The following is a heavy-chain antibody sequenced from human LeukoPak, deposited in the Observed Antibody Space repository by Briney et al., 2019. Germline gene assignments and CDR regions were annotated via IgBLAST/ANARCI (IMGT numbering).Heavy chain of an antibody. V-gene: IGHV3-48*03. J-gene: IGHJ4*02. CDR1: GFTFSSYE. CDR3: ARDRWFGESLPAQCDY. D-gene: IGHD3-10*01. CDR2: ISSSGSTI. Sequence: GGSLRLSCAASGFTFSSYEMHWVRQAPGKGLEWVSYISSSGSTIYYADSVKGRFTISRDNAKNSLYLQMNSLRVEDTAVYYCARDRWFGESLPAQCDYWGQGSLVTVSS.